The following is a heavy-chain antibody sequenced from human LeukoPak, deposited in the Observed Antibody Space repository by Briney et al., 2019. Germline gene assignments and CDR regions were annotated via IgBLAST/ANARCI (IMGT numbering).Heavy chain of an antibody. V-gene: IGHV3-53*01. J-gene: IGHJ4*02. CDR3: ARGVAVAEYYFEY. CDR1: GFTVSSNY. Sequence: GGSLRLSCAASGFTVSSNYMSWVRQAPGKWLEWVSIIYSGGSTYYADSVKGRFTISTDNSKNTVYLQMNSLRAEDTAVYYCARGVAVAEYYFEYWGQGTLVTVSS. D-gene: IGHD6-19*01. CDR2: IYSGGST.